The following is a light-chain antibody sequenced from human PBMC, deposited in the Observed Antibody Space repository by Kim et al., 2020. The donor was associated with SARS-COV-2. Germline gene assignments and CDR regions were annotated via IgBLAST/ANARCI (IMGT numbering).Light chain of an antibody. CDR1: SGHSSNA. Sequence: ASVKHTCTLSSGHSSNAISWHQQQPEKGPRYLMKLNSDGSHSKGDGIPDRFSGSSSGAERYLTISSLQSEDEADYYCQTWGTGIWVFGGGTQLTVL. V-gene: IGLV4-69*01. CDR2: LNSDGSH. J-gene: IGLJ3*02. CDR3: QTWGTGIWV.